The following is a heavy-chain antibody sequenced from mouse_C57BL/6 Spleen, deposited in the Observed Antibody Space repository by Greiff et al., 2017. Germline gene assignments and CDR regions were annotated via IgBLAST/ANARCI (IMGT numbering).Heavy chain of an antibody. D-gene: IGHD2-4*01. V-gene: IGHV1-42*01. CDR2: INPSTGGT. CDR3: AREGDDYDAFAY. CDR1: GYSFTGYY. Sequence: VQLQQSGPELVKPGASVKISCKASGYSFTGYYMNWVKQSPEKSLEWIGEINPSTGGTTYNQKFKAKATLTVDKSSSTAYMQLKSLTSEDSAFYYCAREGDDYDAFAYWGQGTLVTVSA. J-gene: IGHJ3*01.